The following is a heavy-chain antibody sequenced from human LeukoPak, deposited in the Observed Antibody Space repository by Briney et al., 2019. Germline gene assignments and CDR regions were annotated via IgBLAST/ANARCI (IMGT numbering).Heavy chain of an antibody. CDR3: ARGPAASFYYYYMDV. V-gene: IGHV1-8*03. Sequence: ASLKVSCKASGYTFTSYDINWVRQATGQGLEWMGWMNPNSGNTGYAQKFQGRVTITRNTSISTAYMELSSLRSEDTAVYYCARGPAASFYYYYMDVWGKGTTVTVSS. J-gene: IGHJ6*03. CDR2: MNPNSGNT. D-gene: IGHD2-2*01. CDR1: GYTFTSYD.